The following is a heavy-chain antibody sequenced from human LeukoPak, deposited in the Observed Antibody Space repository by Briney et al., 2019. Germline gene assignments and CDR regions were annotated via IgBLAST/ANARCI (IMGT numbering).Heavy chain of an antibody. V-gene: IGHV4-39*07. D-gene: IGHD3-9*01. CDR3: ARDEAISSLDPRWSDP. CDR2: IYYSGST. CDR1: GGSISSSSYY. Sequence: SETLSLTCTVSGGSISSSSYYWGWIRQPPGKGLEWIGSIYYSGSTYYNPSLKSRVTISVDTSKNQFSLKLSSVTAADTAVYYCARDEAISSLDPRWSDPWGQGTLVTVSS. J-gene: IGHJ5*02.